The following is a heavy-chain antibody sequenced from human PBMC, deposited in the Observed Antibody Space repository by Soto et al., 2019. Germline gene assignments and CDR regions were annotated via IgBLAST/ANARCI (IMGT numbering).Heavy chain of an antibody. J-gene: IGHJ4*02. CDR3: ARDYDGFDY. D-gene: IGHD3-16*01. CDR2: ISHSGTV. CDR1: SVSITSSNW. Sequence: SETLSLTCDVSSVSITSSNWWTWVRQPPGKGLEWLGKISHSGTVNYNATLRSRVTISVDKPKHQLSLKIMSVTDADTAFYCCARDYDGFDYWGPGILVTVS. V-gene: IGHV4-4*01.